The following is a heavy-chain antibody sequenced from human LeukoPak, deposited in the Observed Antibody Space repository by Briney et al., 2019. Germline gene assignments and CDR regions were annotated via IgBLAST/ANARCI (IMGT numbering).Heavy chain of an antibody. Sequence: GGSLRLSCTASRLTFSTSGFNWVRQAPGKGLEWVASIGPTGSDRYHADSIKGRFTISRDNANNFLYLQMNSLRAEDTAVYYCATETNGRHYDYWGQGTLLTVSS. CDR2: IGPTGSDR. CDR3: ATETNGRHYDY. D-gene: IGHD1-14*01. J-gene: IGHJ4*02. CDR1: RLTFSTSG. V-gene: IGHV3-21*06.